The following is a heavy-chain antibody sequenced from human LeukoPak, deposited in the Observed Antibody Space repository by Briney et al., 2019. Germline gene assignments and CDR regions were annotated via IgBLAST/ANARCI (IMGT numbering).Heavy chain of an antibody. V-gene: IGHV3-30*02. D-gene: IGHD2-2*02. CDR3: AKEFFMASRYRAEYFQH. J-gene: IGHJ1*01. CDR1: GFTFSSYG. Sequence: PGGSLRLSCAASGFTFSSYGMHWVRQAPGKGLEWVAFIRYDGSNKYYADSVKGRFTISRDNSKNTLYLQMNSLRAEDTAVYYCAKEFFMASRYRAEYFQHWGQGTLVTVSS. CDR2: IRYDGSNK.